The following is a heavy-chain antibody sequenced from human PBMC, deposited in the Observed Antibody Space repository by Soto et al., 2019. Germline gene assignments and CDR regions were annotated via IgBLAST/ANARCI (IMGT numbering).Heavy chain of an antibody. D-gene: IGHD2-21*02. Sequence: QVQVVQSRAEVKKPGASVRVSCKTSGYTFTDYDINWVRQATGQGLEWMGWMSPDSGNAGYAQQFQGRVTMTRNTSISTAYMELSSLRSEDTAVYYCEVTTGYWGQGTMVTFSS. CDR1: GYTFTDYD. J-gene: IGHJ4*02. V-gene: IGHV1-8*01. CDR3: EVTTGY. CDR2: MSPDSGNA.